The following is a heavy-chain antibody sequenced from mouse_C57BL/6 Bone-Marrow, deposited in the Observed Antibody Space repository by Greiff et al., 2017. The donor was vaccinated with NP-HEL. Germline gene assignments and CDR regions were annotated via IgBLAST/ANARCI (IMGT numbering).Heavy chain of an antibody. CDR2: IYPGSGNT. Sequence: QVQLKQSGAEPVRPGASVKLSCKASGYTFTDYYINWVKQRPGQGLEWIARIYPGSGNTYYNEKFKGKATLTAEKSSSTAYMQLSSLTSEDSAVYFCARRNYYGNFDYWGQGTTLTVSS. J-gene: IGHJ2*01. CDR1: GYTFTDYY. V-gene: IGHV1-76*01. D-gene: IGHD1-1*01. CDR3: ARRNYYGNFDY.